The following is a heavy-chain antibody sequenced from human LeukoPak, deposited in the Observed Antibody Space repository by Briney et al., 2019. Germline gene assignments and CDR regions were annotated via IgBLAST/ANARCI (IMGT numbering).Heavy chain of an antibody. D-gene: IGHD5-18*01. CDR2: IHYSGST. CDR3: ARHWGGTAMWDFFDY. J-gene: IGHJ4*02. V-gene: IGHV4-61*01. Sequence: SETLSLTCTVSGGSVRSDSDYWSWIRQPPGKGLEWIGNIHYSGSTNYNPSLKSRVTISVDTSKNQVSLRLSSVTAADTAVYYCARHWGGTAMWDFFDYWGQGTLVTVSS. CDR1: GGSVRSDSDY.